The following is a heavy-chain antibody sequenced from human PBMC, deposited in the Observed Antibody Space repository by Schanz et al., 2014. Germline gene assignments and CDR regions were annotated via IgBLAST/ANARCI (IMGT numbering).Heavy chain of an antibody. J-gene: IGHJ4*02. CDR3: ASSGAGYSSSWDFDY. Sequence: QVQLVQSGAEVKKPGASVKVSCKTSGYTFTDYPINWVRQAPGRRLEWMGWINTASGNTRYSEAFQGRVTMTTDTSTGTAYMELRSLRSEDTAVYYCASSGAGYSSSWDFDYWGQGTLVTVSS. V-gene: IGHV1-3*04. D-gene: IGHD6-13*01. CDR1: GYTFTDYP. CDR2: INTASGNT.